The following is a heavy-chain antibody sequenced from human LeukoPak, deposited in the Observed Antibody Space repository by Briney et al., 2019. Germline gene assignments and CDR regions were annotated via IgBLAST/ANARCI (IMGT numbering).Heavy chain of an antibody. J-gene: IGHJ6*03. CDR2: IIPIFGTA. D-gene: IGHD2-2*02. CDR1: GGTFSSYA. Sequence: ASVKVSCKASGGTFSSYAISWVRQAPGRGLEWIGVIIPIFGTANYAQKFQGRVTITTDESTSTAYMELSSLRSEDTAVYYCARVVHRGVVVPAAISFGLPDYYYYMDVWGKGTMVTVSS. CDR3: ARVVHRGVVVPAAISFGLPDYYYYMDV. V-gene: IGHV1-69*05.